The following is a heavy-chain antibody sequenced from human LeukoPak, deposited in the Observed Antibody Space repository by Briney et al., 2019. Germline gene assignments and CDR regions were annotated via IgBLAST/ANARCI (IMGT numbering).Heavy chain of an antibody. J-gene: IGHJ4*02. CDR1: GYTFTSYA. CDR2: ISAYNGNT. D-gene: IGHD3-22*01. Sequence: ASVKVSCKASGYTFTSYAMNWVRQAPGQGLEWMGWISAYNGNTNYAQKLQGRVTMTTDTSTSTAYMELRSLRSDDTAVYYCARDPYYYGSSGYYWGQGTLVTVSS. V-gene: IGHV1-18*01. CDR3: ARDPYYYGSSGYY.